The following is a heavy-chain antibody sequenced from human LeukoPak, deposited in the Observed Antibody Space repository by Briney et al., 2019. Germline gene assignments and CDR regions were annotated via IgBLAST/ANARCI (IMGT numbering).Heavy chain of an antibody. CDR3: AGQAVDAGAGTTSYAFDV. Sequence: SETLSLTCAVYGGSFDSYYWTWIRQPPGKGLEWIGEINHIGSNNYNPSLKSRVTIFVDTSKNQFSLQLTSVTAADTAVYFCAGQAVDAGAGTTSYAFDVWDQGTMVTVSS. CDR1: GGSFDSYY. D-gene: IGHD1-14*01. V-gene: IGHV4-34*01. J-gene: IGHJ3*01. CDR2: INHIGSN.